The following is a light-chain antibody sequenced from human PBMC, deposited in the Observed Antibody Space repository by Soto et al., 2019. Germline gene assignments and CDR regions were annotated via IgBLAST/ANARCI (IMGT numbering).Light chain of an antibody. CDR1: SSNIGSNS. CDR3: TSWDDSVHGPL. V-gene: IGLV1-44*01. CDR2: SNN. Sequence: QSVLTQPPSASGTPGQRVTISCSGSSSNIGSNSANWYQQLPGTAPKLLIYSNNQRRSGVPDRFSGSKSGTSATLAICGLQSEDEADYYCTSWDDSVHGPLFGGGTKLTVL. J-gene: IGLJ2*01.